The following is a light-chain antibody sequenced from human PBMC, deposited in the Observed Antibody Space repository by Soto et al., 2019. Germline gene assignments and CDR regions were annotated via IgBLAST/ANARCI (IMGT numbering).Light chain of an antibody. Sequence: EIVLTQSPGTLSLSPGERATLSCRASQSVSSRLAWYQQKPGQAPRLLIYDASTRATGIPARFIGRGSGTDFTLTISRLEPEDFAVYYCQQYGSSPPITFGQGTRLEIK. CDR1: QSVSSR. CDR2: DAS. V-gene: IGKV3-20*01. J-gene: IGKJ5*01. CDR3: QQYGSSPPIT.